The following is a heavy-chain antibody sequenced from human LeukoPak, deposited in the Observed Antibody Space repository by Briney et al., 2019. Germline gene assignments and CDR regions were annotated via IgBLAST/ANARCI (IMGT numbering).Heavy chain of an antibody. Sequence: GGSLRLSCAASAFSLNAYNMNWVRQAPGKGLEWVSSISYTGTYIYYADSVKGRFTISRDNAKNSLYLQMNSLRAEDTAVYYCARGLTTVSPFDYWGQGTLVTVSS. CDR2: ISYTGTYI. CDR1: AFSLNAYN. D-gene: IGHD4-17*01. V-gene: IGHV3-21*01. J-gene: IGHJ4*02. CDR3: ARGLTTVSPFDY.